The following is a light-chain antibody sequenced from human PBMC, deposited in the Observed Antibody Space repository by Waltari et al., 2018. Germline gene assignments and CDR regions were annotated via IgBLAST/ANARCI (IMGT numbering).Light chain of an antibody. CDR1: PGAVPNSHY. CDR3: LLSYSGASWM. CDR2: DTY. Sequence: QAVVTQEPSLTVSPGGTVTLTCAPRPGAVPNSHYANWFQQKPGQVPTTLIYDTYNRLSWTPARFSGSLLGGKAVLTLSGAQPEDEADYYCLLSYSGASWMFGGGTKLTVL. V-gene: IGLV7-46*01. J-gene: IGLJ3*02.